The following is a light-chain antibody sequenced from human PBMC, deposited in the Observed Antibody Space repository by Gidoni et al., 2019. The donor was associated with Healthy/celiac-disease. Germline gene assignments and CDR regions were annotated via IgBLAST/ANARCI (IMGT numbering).Light chain of an antibody. CDR2: GKN. J-gene: IGLJ2*01. CDR3: NSRDSSGNHLEV. V-gene: IGLV3-19*01. Sequence: CQGDSLRSYYASWYQQKPGQAPVLVIYGKNNRPSGIPDRFSGSSSGNTASLTITGAQAEDEADYYCNSRDSSGNHLEVFGGGTKLTVL. CDR1: SLRSYY.